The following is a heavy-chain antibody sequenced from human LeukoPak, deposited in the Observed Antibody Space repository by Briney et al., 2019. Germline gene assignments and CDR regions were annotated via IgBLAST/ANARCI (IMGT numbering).Heavy chain of an antibody. D-gene: IGHD6-13*01. J-gene: IGHJ4*02. CDR3: ARDIAAAGNY. CDR2: ISSSSSYI. V-gene: IGHV3-21*01. CDR1: GFTFNDYG. Sequence: GGSLRLSCAASGFTFNDYGMSWVRQAPGKGLEWVSSISSSSSYIYYADSVKGRFTISRDNAKNSLYLQMNSLRAEDTAVYYCARDIAAAGNYWGQGTLVTVSS.